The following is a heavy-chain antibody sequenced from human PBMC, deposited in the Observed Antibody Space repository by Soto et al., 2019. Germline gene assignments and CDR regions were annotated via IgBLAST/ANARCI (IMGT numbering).Heavy chain of an antibody. Sequence: QVQLQQWGAGLLKPSETLSLTCAVYGESFNNYYWSWIRQPPGKGLEWLGEISHRGSPTYNTSLMRRLSISVDTSKNQFSLKLTSLTAADTAVYYCARGAWLIAAAGNLVRGFDYWGQGTQVTVSS. CDR1: GESFNNYY. CDR3: ARGAWLIAAAGNLVRGFDY. J-gene: IGHJ4*02. D-gene: IGHD6-13*01. V-gene: IGHV4-34*01. CDR2: ISHRGSP.